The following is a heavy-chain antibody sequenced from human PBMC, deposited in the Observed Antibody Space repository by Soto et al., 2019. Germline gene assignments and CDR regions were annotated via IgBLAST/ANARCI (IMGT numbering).Heavy chain of an antibody. Sequence: GGSLRLSXAASGFTFSSYAMSWVRQAPGKGLEWVSAISGSGGSTYYADSVKGRFTISRDNSKNTLYLQMNSLRAEDTAVYYCAKDRGGSYYFEYYYYYGMDVWGQGTTVTVSS. V-gene: IGHV3-23*01. CDR2: ISGSGGST. D-gene: IGHD1-26*01. CDR3: AKDRGGSYYFEYYYYYGMDV. J-gene: IGHJ6*02. CDR1: GFTFSSYA.